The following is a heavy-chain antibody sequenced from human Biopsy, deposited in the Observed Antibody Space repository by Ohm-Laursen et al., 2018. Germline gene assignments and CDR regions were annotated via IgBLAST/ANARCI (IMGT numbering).Heavy chain of an antibody. CDR2: IYDRGSTA. J-gene: IGHJ6*02. CDR1: GDSVSSGSFY. V-gene: IGHV4-61*01. Sequence: SETLSLTCTVSGDSVSSGSFYWTWIRQPPGQGLEYIGYIYDRGSTANYNPSLESRVTMSVDMPKNQFSLKLSSVTAADTAIYYCARVPAYPSIDGYYGLDLWGQGTTVIVSS. D-gene: IGHD3-9*01. CDR3: ARVPAYPSIDGYYGLDL.